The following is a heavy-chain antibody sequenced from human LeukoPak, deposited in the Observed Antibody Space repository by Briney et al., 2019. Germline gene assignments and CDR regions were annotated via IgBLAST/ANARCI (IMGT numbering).Heavy chain of an antibody. Sequence: PGGSLRLSCATSGFIVSRKYMSWVRQAPGKGLEWVSVIYSGGNTYYAESVKGRFTISRDNSKNTLYLQMNSLRVEDTAVYYCAKDPYRVVVATGNYLDPWGQGTLVTVSA. J-gene: IGHJ5*02. CDR2: IYSGGNT. CDR1: GFIVSRKY. V-gene: IGHV3-53*01. D-gene: IGHD2-21*01. CDR3: AKDPYRVVVATGNYLDP.